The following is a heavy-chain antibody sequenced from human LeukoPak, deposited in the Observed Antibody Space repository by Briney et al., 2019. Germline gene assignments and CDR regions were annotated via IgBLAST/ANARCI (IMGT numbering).Heavy chain of an antibody. J-gene: IGHJ4*02. Sequence: ASVKVSCKASGGTFSSYAISWVRQAPGQGLEWMGGIIPIFGTANYAQKFQGRVTITADKSTSTAYMELSSLRSEDTAVYYCAREDRWADYYDSSGLDYWGQGTLVTASS. V-gene: IGHV1-69*06. CDR3: AREDRWADYYDSSGLDY. CDR2: IIPIFGTA. D-gene: IGHD3-22*01. CDR1: GGTFSSYA.